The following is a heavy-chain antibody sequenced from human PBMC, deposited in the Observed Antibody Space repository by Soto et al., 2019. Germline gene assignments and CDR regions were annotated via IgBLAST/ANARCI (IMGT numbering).Heavy chain of an antibody. CDR3: AREGTYCSGGSCYSYLFDY. V-gene: IGHV3-21*01. Sequence: EVQLVESGGGLVKPGGSLRLSCAASGFTFSSYSMIWVRQAPGKGLEWVSSISSSSSYIYYADSVKGRFTISRDNAKNSLYLQMNSLRAEDTAVYYCAREGTYCSGGSCYSYLFDYWGQGTLVTVSS. CDR1: GFTFSSYS. J-gene: IGHJ4*02. CDR2: ISSSSSYI. D-gene: IGHD2-15*01.